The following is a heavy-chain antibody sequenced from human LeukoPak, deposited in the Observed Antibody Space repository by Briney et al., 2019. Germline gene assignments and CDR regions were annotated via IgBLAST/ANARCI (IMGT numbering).Heavy chain of an antibody. D-gene: IGHD3-22*01. CDR3: ARGEGYYDSSGYVYYFDY. Sequence: GGSLRLSCAASGFTFSSYWMSWVRQAPGKGLEWVANIKQDGSEKYYVDSVKGRFTISRDNAKNSLYPQMNSLRAEDTAVYYCARGEGYYDSSGYVYYFDYWGQGTLVTVSS. CDR2: IKQDGSEK. V-gene: IGHV3-7*01. CDR1: GFTFSSYW. J-gene: IGHJ4*02.